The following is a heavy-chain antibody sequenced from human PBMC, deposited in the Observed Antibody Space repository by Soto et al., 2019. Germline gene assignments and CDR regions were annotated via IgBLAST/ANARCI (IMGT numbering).Heavy chain of an antibody. CDR2: INPSGGST. D-gene: IGHD2-2*01. V-gene: IGHV1-46*03. J-gene: IGHJ3*02. CDR3: ASRGDIVVVPAASVRAFDI. CDR1: GYTFTSYY. Sequence: ASVKVSCKASGYTFTSYYMHWVRQAPGQGLEWMGIINPSGGSTSYAQKFQGRVTMTRDTSTSTVYMELSSLRSEDTAVYYCASRGDIVVVPAASVRAFDIWGQGTMVTVSS.